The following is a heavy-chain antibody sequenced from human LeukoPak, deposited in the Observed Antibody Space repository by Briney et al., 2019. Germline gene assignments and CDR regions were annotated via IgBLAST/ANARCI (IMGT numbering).Heavy chain of an antibody. CDR3: ARAHWSYDFWSGYYSWFDP. V-gene: IGHV1-46*01. D-gene: IGHD3-3*01. J-gene: IGHJ5*02. CDR2: INPSGGST. CDR1: GYTFTSYY. Sequence: ASVKVSCKASGYTFTSYYMHWVRQAPGQGLEWMGIINPSGGSTSYAQKFQGRVTMTRDTSTSTVYMELSSLRSEDTAVYHCARAHWSYDFWSGYYSWFDPWGQGTLVTVSS.